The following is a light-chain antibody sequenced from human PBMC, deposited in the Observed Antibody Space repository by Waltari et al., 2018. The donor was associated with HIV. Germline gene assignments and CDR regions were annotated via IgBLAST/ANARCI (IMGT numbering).Light chain of an antibody. J-gene: IGLJ1*01. Sequence: QSALTQPASVSGSPGQSITISCTGTTSDVGGYNYVSWYQQHPGKAPKLMIYDVSKWPSGVSNRVSGSKSGNTASLTISGLQAEDEADYYCSSYTSSSTYVFGTGTKVTVL. V-gene: IGLV2-14*01. CDR2: DVS. CDR3: SSYTSSSTYV. CDR1: TSDVGGYNY.